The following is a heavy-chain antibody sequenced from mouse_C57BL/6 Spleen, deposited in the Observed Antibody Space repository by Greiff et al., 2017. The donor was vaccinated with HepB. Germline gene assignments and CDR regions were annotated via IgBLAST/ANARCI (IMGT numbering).Heavy chain of an antibody. J-gene: IGHJ2*01. CDR2: IYPGSGST. CDR3: ARPSYYCRSSYYFDY. CDR1: GYTFTSYW. Sequence: QVQLQQPGAELVKPGASVKMSCKASGYTFTSYWITWVKQRPGQGLEWIGDIYPGSGSTNYNEKFKSKATLTVDTSSSTAYMQLSSLTSEDSAVYYCARPSYYCRSSYYFDYWGQGTTLTVSS. D-gene: IGHD1-1*01. V-gene: IGHV1-55*01.